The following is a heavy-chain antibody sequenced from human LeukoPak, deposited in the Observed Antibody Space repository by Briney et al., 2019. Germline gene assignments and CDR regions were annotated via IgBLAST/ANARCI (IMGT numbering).Heavy chain of an antibody. Sequence: PSETLSLTCTVSGGSISSSSYYWGWIRQPPGKGLEWIGSIYYSGSTYYNPSLKSRVTISVDTSKNQFSLKLSSVTAADTAVYYCAIYCSSTSCYPYWGQGTLVTVSS. CDR2: IYYSGST. J-gene: IGHJ4*02. CDR1: GGSISSSSYY. D-gene: IGHD2-2*01. V-gene: IGHV4-39*01. CDR3: AIYCSSTSCYPY.